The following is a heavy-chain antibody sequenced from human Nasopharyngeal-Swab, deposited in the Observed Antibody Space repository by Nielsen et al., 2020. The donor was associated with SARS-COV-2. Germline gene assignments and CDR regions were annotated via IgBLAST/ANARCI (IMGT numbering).Heavy chain of an antibody. Sequence: SETLSLTCTVSGGSISSGSYYWSWIRQPAGKGLEWIGRIYTSGSTNYSPSLKSRVTISADTSKNQFSLKLTTVTAADTAMYYCARWSTISRFFDFWGQGTQVTVSS. V-gene: IGHV4-61*02. D-gene: IGHD1-26*01. J-gene: IGHJ4*02. CDR3: ARWSTISRFFDF. CDR1: GGSISSGSYY. CDR2: IYTSGST.